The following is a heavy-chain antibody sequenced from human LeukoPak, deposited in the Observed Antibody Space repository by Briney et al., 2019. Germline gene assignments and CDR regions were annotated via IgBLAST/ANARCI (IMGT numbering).Heavy chain of an antibody. D-gene: IGHD3-10*01. CDR2: ISAYNGNT. CDR3: ARDLPRGDYVYYYYYGMDV. CDR1: GYTFRSYG. V-gene: IGHV1-18*01. J-gene: IGHJ6*02. Sequence: GASVKVSCKASGYTFRSYGISWVRQAPGQGLEWMGWISAYNGNTNYAQKLQGRVTMTTDTSTSTAYMELRSLRSDDTAVYYCARDLPRGDYVYYYYYGMDVWGQGTTVTVSS.